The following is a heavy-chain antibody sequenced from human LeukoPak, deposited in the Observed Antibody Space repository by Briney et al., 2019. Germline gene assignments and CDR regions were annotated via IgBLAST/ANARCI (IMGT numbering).Heavy chain of an antibody. J-gene: IGHJ4*02. CDR1: AFTFSSYW. CDR3: ARELAGAFDY. V-gene: IGHV3-7*01. CDR2: IKQDGSEK. Sequence: PGGSLRLSCAASAFTFSSYWMSWIRQAPGKGLEWVANIKQDGSEKYYVDSVKGRFTISRDDAKNSLYLQMNSLRTEDTAVYYCARELAGAFDYWGQGTLVTVSS. D-gene: IGHD4-17*01.